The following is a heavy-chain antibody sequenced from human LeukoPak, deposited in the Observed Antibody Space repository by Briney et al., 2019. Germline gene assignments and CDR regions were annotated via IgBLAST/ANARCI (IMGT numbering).Heavy chain of an antibody. CDR3: AKEATYYYDSSGYYYIDYFDY. CDR2: ISYDGSNK. J-gene: IGHJ4*02. Sequence: GRSLRLSCAASGFTFSSYGMHWVRQAPGKGLEWVAVISYDGSNKYYADSVKGRFTISRDNSKNTLYLRMNSLRAEDTAVYYCAKEATYYYDSSGYYYIDYFDYWGQGTLVTVSS. CDR1: GFTFSSYG. V-gene: IGHV3-30*18. D-gene: IGHD3-22*01.